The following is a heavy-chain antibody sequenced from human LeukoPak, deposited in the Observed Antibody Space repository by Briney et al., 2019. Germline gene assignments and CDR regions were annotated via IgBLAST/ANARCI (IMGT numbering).Heavy chain of an antibody. Sequence: TSETLSLTCTVSDDSITMYYWSWIRQPPGKGLEWIGYIYYSGTTYYNPSLKSRVTISVDTSKNQFSLKLSSVTAADTAVYYCARGRNYYDSSGYDDYWGQGTLVTVSS. CDR1: DDSITMYY. CDR3: ARGRNYYDSSGYDDY. J-gene: IGHJ4*02. D-gene: IGHD3-22*01. CDR2: IYYSGTT. V-gene: IGHV4-59*12.